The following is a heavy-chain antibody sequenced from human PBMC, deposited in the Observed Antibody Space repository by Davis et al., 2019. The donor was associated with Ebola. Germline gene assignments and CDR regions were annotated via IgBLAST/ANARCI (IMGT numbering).Heavy chain of an antibody. J-gene: IGHJ6*02. CDR3: AIRSLLRPDYYYGMDV. Sequence: SVKVSCKASGGTFSSYAISWVRQAPGQGLEWMGGIIPIFGTANYAQKFQGRVTITADESTSTAYMELSSLRSEDTAVYYCAIRSLLRPDYYYGMDVWGQGTTVTVSS. V-gene: IGHV1-69*13. CDR2: IIPIFGTA. CDR1: GGTFSSYA. D-gene: IGHD2-21*01.